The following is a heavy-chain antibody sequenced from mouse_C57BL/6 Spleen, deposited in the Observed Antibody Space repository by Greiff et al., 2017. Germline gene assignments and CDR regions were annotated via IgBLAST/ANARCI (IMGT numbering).Heavy chain of an antibody. CDR2: ISDGGSYT. Sequence: EVQLLESGGGLVKPGGSLKLSCAASGFTFSSYAMSWVRQTPGKRLEWVATISDGGSYTNYPDNVKGRFTISRDNAKNNLYLQMSQLKSEDTAMYYCAREPYYCGSSYYFDYWGQGTTLTVSS. D-gene: IGHD1-1*01. V-gene: IGHV5-4*01. J-gene: IGHJ2*01. CDR3: AREPYYCGSSYYFDY. CDR1: GFTFSSYA.